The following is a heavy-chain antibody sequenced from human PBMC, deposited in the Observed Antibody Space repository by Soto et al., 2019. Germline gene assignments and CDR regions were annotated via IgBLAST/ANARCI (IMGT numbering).Heavy chain of an antibody. CDR1: GFTFSSYA. J-gene: IGHJ4*02. CDR2: ISGSGGST. V-gene: IGHV3-23*01. CDR3: YGDPPGAVDY. Sequence: EVQLLESGGCLVQPGGSLILSCAASGFTFSSYAMSWDRQAPGKWLEWGSAISGSGGSTYYADSVKGRFTISRDNSKNTLYLQMNSLRAEDTAVYYCYGDPPGAVDYWGQGTLVTVSS. D-gene: IGHD4-17*01.